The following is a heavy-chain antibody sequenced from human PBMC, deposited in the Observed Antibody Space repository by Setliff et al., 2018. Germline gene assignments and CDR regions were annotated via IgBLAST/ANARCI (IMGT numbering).Heavy chain of an antibody. CDR3: ARDSALHSYHYDSSGYLDY. D-gene: IGHD3-22*01. Sequence: SETLSLTCTVSGGSISTYYWSWIRQTPVKGLEWIGYVYYSGTTNYNPLFKSRVTISVGRPKNQFSLKLSSVTAADTGVYYCARDSALHSYHYDSSGYLDYWGQGALVTVSS. J-gene: IGHJ4*02. CDR1: GGSISTYY. V-gene: IGHV4-59*01. CDR2: VYYSGTT.